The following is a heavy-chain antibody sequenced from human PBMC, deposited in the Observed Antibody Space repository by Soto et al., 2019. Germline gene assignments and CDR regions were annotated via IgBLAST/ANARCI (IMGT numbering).Heavy chain of an antibody. J-gene: IGHJ4*02. CDR1: GFIFSNYA. D-gene: IGHD3-22*01. Sequence: EVYLLESGGGLVHPGESLRLSCAASGFIFSNYAMSWVRQAPGKGLEWVSTISVPDGGTAYADSVKGRFTISRDNSKNTLYLQMNSLRVEGTAVYYCAKDAPGSGWLSDSWGQGARVTVSS. CDR2: ISVPDGGT. V-gene: IGHV3-23*01. CDR3: AKDAPGSGWLSDS.